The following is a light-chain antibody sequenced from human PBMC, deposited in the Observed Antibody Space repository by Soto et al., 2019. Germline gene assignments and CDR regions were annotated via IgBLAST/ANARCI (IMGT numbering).Light chain of an antibody. J-gene: IGKJ1*01. Sequence: IQMTNSPATLSLSVGDRVTITCLASQTISSWLAWYQQKPGKAPKLLIYKASTLKSGVPSRFSGSGSGTEFTLTISSLQPDDFATYYCQHYNSYSEAFGQVTIVDIK. V-gene: IGKV1-5*03. CDR1: QTISSW. CDR3: QHYNSYSEA. CDR2: KAS.